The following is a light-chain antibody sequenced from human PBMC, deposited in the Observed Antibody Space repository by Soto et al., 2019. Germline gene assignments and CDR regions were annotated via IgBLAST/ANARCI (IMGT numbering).Light chain of an antibody. Sequence: EIVLTQSPGTLSLSPGERATLSCRASQSVSSSYLAWYQQKPGQAPRLLIYGASSRATGIPDRFSGSGSGTDFTLPISRREPKVFAVYYCQQYGSSPRTFGQGT. J-gene: IGKJ1*01. CDR1: QSVSSSY. V-gene: IGKV3-20*01. CDR2: GAS. CDR3: QQYGSSPRT.